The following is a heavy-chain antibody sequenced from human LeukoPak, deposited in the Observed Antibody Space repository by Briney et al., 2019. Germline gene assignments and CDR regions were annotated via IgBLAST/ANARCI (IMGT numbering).Heavy chain of an antibody. CDR2: MNPNSGNT. CDR3: ARAPKYYYDSSGYYAYFDY. V-gene: IGHV1-8*02. Sequence: ASVKVSCKASGYTFTSYDINWVRQATGQGLEWMGWMNPNSGNTGYAQKFQGRVTMTRDTSTSTVYMELSSLRSEDTAVYYCARAPKYYYDSSGYYAYFDYWGQGTLVTVSS. J-gene: IGHJ4*02. D-gene: IGHD3-22*01. CDR1: GYTFTSYD.